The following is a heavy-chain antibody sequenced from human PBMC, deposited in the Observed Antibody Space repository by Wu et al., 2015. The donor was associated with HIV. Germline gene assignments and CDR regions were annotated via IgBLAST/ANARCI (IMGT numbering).Heavy chain of an antibody. V-gene: IGHV3-64*07. CDR3: ARGGPTVLSPMDV. D-gene: IGHD2/OR15-2a*01. CDR1: GFALNTYA. J-gene: IGHJ6*03. Sequence: QLLQSGGGLVQPGGSLRLSCAASGFALNTYAMHWVRQAPGRGLEYVADITSNGESTDYADSVKGRFTISRDNSKNILYLQMGSLRSEDMAVYYCARGGPTVLSPMDVWGKGATVFVSS. CDR2: ITSNGEST.